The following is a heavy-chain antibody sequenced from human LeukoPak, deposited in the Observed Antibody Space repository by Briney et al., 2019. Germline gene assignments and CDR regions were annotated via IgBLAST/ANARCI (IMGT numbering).Heavy chain of an antibody. V-gene: IGHV3-21*01. Sequence: GGSLRLSCAASGFTFSSYSMNWVRQAPGKGLEWVSSISSSSSYIYYADSVKGRFTISRDNAKNSLYLQMNSLRAEDTAVYYCASLLVDTAMADYWGQGTLVAVSS. CDR3: ASLLVDTAMADY. D-gene: IGHD5-18*01. CDR1: GFTFSSYS. CDR2: ISSSSSYI. J-gene: IGHJ4*02.